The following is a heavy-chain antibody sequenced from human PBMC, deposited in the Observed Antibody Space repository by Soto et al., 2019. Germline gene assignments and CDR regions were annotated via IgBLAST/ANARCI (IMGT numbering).Heavy chain of an antibody. Sequence: EVQLVESGGVVVQRGGSLRLSCAASGFTVDDYTMHWVRQAPGKGLEWVSLISWDGGSTYYADSVKGRFTISRDNSKNSLYLQMNSLRTEDTALYYCAKDEGSSWYCPWFDPWGQGTLVTVSS. CDR1: GFTVDDYT. CDR3: AKDEGSSWYCPWFDP. J-gene: IGHJ5*02. CDR2: ISWDGGST. D-gene: IGHD6-13*01. V-gene: IGHV3-43*01.